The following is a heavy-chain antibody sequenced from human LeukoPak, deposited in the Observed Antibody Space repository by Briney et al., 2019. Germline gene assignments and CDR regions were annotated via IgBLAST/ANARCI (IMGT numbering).Heavy chain of an antibody. V-gene: IGHV1-2*02. J-gene: IGHJ5*02. CDR2: INPNSGGT. CDR1: GYTSTGYY. CDR3: ARDYYDSRGIPWVDP. D-gene: IGHD3-22*01. Sequence: GASVKVSCKASGYTSTGYYMHWVRQAPGQGLEWMGWINPNSGGTNYAQKFQGRVTMTRDTSISTAYMELSRLRSDDTAVYYCARDYYDSRGIPWVDPWGQGTLVTVSS.